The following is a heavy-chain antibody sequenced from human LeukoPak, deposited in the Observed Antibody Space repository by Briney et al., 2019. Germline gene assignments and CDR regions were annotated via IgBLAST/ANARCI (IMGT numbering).Heavy chain of an antibody. CDR2: IIPIFGTA. CDR3: ASEQAVYQPLYYYYMDV. CDR1: GGTFSSYA. Sequence: SVKVSCKASGGTFSSYAISWVRQAPGQGLEWMGGIIPIFGTANYAQKFQGRVTITADESTSTAHMELSSLRSEDTAVYYCASEQAVYQPLYYYYMDVWGKGTTVTVSS. D-gene: IGHD2-2*01. V-gene: IGHV1-69*13. J-gene: IGHJ6*03.